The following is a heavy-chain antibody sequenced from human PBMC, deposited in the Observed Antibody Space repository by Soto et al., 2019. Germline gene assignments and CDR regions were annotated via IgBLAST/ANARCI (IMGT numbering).Heavy chain of an antibody. J-gene: IGHJ4*02. CDR2: IKRQVDGGTT. Sequence: EVQLVEAGGGLVKPGASLTLSCATSGFSISSTWMTWVRQAPGKGLEWVGRIKRQVDGGTTDYAAPVNGRFTISRDDSKNTLYLQMNSLKTEDTAVYYCTETLGFWGQGALVIVSS. D-gene: IGHD7-27*01. V-gene: IGHV3-15*01. CDR1: GFSISSTW. CDR3: TETLGF.